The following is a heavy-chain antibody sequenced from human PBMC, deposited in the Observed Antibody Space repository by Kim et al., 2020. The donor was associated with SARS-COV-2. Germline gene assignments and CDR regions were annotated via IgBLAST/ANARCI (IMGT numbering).Heavy chain of an antibody. J-gene: IGHJ6*02. CDR2: ISGDGGST. D-gene: IGHD3-3*01. CDR3: AKDIDAFLEWFSIPDYYYYGMDV. V-gene: IGHV3-43*02. CDR1: GFTFDDYA. Sequence: GGSLRLSCAASGFTFDDYAMHWVRQAPGKGLEWVSLISGDGGSTYYADSVKGRFTISRDNSKNSLYLQMNSLRTEDTALYYCAKDIDAFLEWFSIPDYYYYGMDVWGQGTTVTVSS.